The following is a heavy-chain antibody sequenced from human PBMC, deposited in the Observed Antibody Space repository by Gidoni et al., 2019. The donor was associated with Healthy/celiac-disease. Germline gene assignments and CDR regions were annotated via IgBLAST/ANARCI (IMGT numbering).Heavy chain of an antibody. CDR2: INHSGST. J-gene: IGHJ3*02. D-gene: IGHD3-22*01. CDR1: GGSFSGYY. Sequence: QVQLQQWGAGLLKPSETLSLTCAVHGGSFSGYYWSWIRPPPGKGLEWIGEINHSGSTNYNPSLKSRVTISVDTSKNQFSLKLSSVTAADTAVYYCARDRLYYYYDSSGYRPRRHDIWGQGTMVTVSS. CDR3: ARDRLYYYYDSSGYRPRRHDI. V-gene: IGHV4-34*01.